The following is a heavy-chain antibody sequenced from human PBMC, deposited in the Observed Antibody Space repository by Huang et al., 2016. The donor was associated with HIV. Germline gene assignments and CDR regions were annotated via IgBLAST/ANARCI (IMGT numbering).Heavy chain of an antibody. V-gene: IGHV3-48*04. D-gene: IGHD2-15*01. Sequence: EVQLVESGGGLVQPGTSLRLSCAASGFTFGDFNMNWVRQAPGKGLECVSYSSSSSNSKLYADSVKGLFTIARDNARNSLYLQLKSLRVEETAVYYCARESCSGGTCYLFDFWGQGVLVTVSS. CDR2: SSSSSNSK. J-gene: IGHJ4*02. CDR1: GFTFGDFN. CDR3: ARESCSGGTCYLFDF.